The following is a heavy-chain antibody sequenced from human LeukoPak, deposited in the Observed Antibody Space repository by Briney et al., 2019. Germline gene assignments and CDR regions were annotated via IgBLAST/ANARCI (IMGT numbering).Heavy chain of an antibody. D-gene: IGHD6-13*01. CDR3: AKDHDIAAAGYFFDY. CDR2: ISYDGSDK. J-gene: IGHJ4*02. Sequence: GGSLRLSCAASGFTFSRYGMHWVRQAPGKGLEWVAVISYDGSDKYYADSVKGRFTISRDNSKNTLYLQMNSLRAEDTALYYCAKDHDIAAAGYFFDYWGQGTLVTVSS. CDR1: GFTFSRYG. V-gene: IGHV3-30*18.